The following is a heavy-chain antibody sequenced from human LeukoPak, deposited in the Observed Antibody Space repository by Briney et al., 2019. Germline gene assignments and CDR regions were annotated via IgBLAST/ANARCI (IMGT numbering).Heavy chain of an antibody. CDR1: GFTLSSYA. CDR2: SDTGNT. D-gene: IGHD2-15*01. CDR3: AKAPVTTCRGAFCYPFDY. J-gene: IGHJ4*02. V-gene: IGHV3-23*01. Sequence: PGGSLRLSRAASGFTLSSYAMSWVRRAPGKGLEWVSASDTGNTYHADSVKGRFTISRDSSKNTLFLQMNRLRPEDAAVYYCAKAPVTTCRGAFCYPFDYWGLGTLVTVSS.